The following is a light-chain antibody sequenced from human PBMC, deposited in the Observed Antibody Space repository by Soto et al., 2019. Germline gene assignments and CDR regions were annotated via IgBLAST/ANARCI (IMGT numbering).Light chain of an antibody. V-gene: IGKV3-15*01. J-gene: IGKJ1*01. Sequence: EIVVTQSPAPLSVSPGERATLSCRASQSVSRNVAWYQQKPGQAPRLLIHDASTRATGISVRFSGSGSGTEFTLTISSLQSEDFAVYYCQQYNNWLWTFGQGTKVEIK. CDR2: DAS. CDR1: QSVSRN. CDR3: QQYNNWLWT.